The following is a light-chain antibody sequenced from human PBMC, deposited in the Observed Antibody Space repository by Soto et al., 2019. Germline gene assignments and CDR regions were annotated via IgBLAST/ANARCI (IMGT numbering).Light chain of an antibody. V-gene: IGLV1-40*01. CDR3: QSFDSSLRVYV. CDR2: NNL. Sequence: QAVVTQPPSVSGAPGQRVTISCTGSSSNFGAGYEVHWYKQLPGAAPTLVIFNNLNRPSGVPERFSGSKSGTSASLVISGLQAEDEADYYCQSFDSSLRVYVFGSGTKLTV. CDR1: SSNFGAGYE. J-gene: IGLJ1*01.